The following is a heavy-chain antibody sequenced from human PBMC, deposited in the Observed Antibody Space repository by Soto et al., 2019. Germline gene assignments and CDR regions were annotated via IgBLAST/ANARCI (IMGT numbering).Heavy chain of an antibody. CDR1: GFTFSSYE. V-gene: IGHV3-48*03. D-gene: IGHD6-13*01. CDR3: ARSRQQPYYYYGMDV. Sequence: GGSLRLSCAASGFTFSSYEMNWVRQAPGKGLEWVSYISSSGSTIYYAESVKGRFTISRDNAKNSLYLQMNSLRAEDTAVYYCARSRQQPYYYYGMDVWGQGTTVTVSS. CDR2: ISSSGSTI. J-gene: IGHJ6*02.